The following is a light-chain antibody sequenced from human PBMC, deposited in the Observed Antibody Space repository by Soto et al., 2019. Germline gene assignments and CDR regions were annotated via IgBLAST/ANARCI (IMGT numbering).Light chain of an antibody. J-gene: IGKJ5*01. CDR3: QQRSNWPPS. CDR1: QSANSY. Sequence: EIVLTQSPATLSLSPGERAALSCRASQSANSYLAWYQQKPGQAPRLLIYDASNRATGIPARFSGSGSGTXXXXXXSXLEPEDFAVYYCQQRSNWPPSFGQGTRLEIK. CDR2: DAS. V-gene: IGKV3-11*01.